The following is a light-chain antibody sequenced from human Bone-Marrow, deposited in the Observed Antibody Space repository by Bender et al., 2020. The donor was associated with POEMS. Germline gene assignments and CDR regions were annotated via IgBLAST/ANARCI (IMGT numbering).Light chain of an antibody. J-gene: IGLJ1*01. CDR1: SSDVGGYGF. V-gene: IGLV2-14*03. CDR2: DVS. CDR3: SSYTSSSSSV. Sequence: QSALTQPRSVSGSPGQSVTISCTGTSSDVGGYGFVSWYQQHPGKAPKLILYDVSNRPSGVSNRFSGSKSGNTASLTISGLQAEDEADYYCSSYTSSSSSVFGTGTKVTVL.